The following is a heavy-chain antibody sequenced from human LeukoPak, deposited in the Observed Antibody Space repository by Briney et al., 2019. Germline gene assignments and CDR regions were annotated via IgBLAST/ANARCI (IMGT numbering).Heavy chain of an antibody. CDR3: ARARDDSIGSRWFDP. CDR2: IKRSGGST. CDR1: GYTFTSYH. Sequence: ASVKVSCKASGYTFTSYHMHWVRQAAGQGLEWMGTIKRSGGSTTYAQKFQGRVTMTWDTSTSTVYMELSSLRSEDTAVYYCARARDDSIGSRWFDPWGQGTLVTVSS. V-gene: IGHV1-46*01. D-gene: IGHD3-22*01. J-gene: IGHJ5*02.